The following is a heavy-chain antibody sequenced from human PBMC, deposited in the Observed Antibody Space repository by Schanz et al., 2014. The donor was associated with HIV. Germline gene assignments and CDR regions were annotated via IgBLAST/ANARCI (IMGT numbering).Heavy chain of an antibody. Sequence: QVQLVQSGAEVKKPGASVKVSCKASGYTFTGYYIHWVRQAPGQGLEWMGWINPNSGDTTNAQKFQGRVTLTRDTSISAASMELSSLTSDDTAFYYWARGRSSKSRSSRGWAYYYYCLDVGGPGTTVTFSS. J-gene: IGHJ6*02. CDR3: ARGRSSKSRSSRGWAYYYYCLDV. CDR1: GYTFTGYY. V-gene: IGHV1-2*02. D-gene: IGHD6-19*01. CDR2: INPNSGDT.